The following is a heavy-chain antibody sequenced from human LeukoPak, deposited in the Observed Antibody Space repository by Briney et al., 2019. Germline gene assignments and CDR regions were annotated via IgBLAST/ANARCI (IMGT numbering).Heavy chain of an antibody. CDR1: GRSFSNYY. Sequence: SETLSLTCSVYGRSFSNYYWSWIRQPPGKGLEWIGEINDSGTINNTPSLMSRVTISVDKSKNQFSLKLSSVTAADTAVYYCARRWNYGRNYYIDVWGKGATVSVSS. CDR2: INDSGTI. CDR3: ARRWNYGRNYYIDV. J-gene: IGHJ6*03. V-gene: IGHV4-34*01. D-gene: IGHD1-7*01.